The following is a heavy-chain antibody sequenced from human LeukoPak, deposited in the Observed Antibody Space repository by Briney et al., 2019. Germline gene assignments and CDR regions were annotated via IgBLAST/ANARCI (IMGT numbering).Heavy chain of an antibody. J-gene: IGHJ5*02. CDR2: IYYSGST. CDR1: GGSISSYY. V-gene: IGHV4-59*01. D-gene: IGHD2-2*01. CDR3: ARAAYCSSTSCLWFDP. Sequence: SETLSLTCTVSGGSISSYYWSWTRQPPGKGLEWIGYIYYSGSTNYNPSLKSRVTISVDTSKNQFSLKLSSVTAADTAVYYCARAAYCSSTSCLWFDPWGQGTLVTVSS.